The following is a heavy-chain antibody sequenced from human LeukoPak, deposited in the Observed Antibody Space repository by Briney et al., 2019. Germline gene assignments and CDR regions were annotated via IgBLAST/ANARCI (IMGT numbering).Heavy chain of an antibody. V-gene: IGHV4-59*08. Sequence: SETLSLTCTVSGGSISSYYWSWIRQPPGKGLEWIGYIYYSGSTNYNPSLKSRVTISVDTSKNQFSLKLSSVTAADTAVYYCARVLYYGSGTDAFDIWGQGTMVTVSS. CDR3: ARVLYYGSGTDAFDI. CDR2: IYYSGST. D-gene: IGHD3-10*01. CDR1: GGSISSYY. J-gene: IGHJ3*02.